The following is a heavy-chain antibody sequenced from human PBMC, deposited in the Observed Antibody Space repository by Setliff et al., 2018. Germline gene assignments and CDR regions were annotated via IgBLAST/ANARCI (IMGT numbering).Heavy chain of an antibody. Sequence: SETLSLTCTVSGASITNINYYWGLIRQPPGKGLEWIGSIFYSGRTFYNPSLKSRVTISVDTSKNQFSLKLKPMTAADAGVYYCARHVLYGSGSYGLNYWSQGTLVTVSS. CDR1: GASITNINYY. CDR2: IFYSGRT. D-gene: IGHD3-10*01. V-gene: IGHV4-39*01. CDR3: ARHVLYGSGSYGLNY. J-gene: IGHJ4*02.